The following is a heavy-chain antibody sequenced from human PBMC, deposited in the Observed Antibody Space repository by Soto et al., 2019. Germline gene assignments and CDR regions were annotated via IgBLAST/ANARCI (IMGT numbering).Heavy chain of an antibody. CDR3: AKDLSSPTYGLED. Sequence: QAGGSLRLSCAASGFIFSAYGMHWVRQAPGKGLEWVAFISDDGSNQQYVDSVKGRFTISRDNPKEMLYLQMNSLTAEDTAVFYCAKDLSSPTYGLEDWGQGTTVTVPS. D-gene: IGHD2-15*01. CDR1: GFIFSAYG. V-gene: IGHV3-30*18. CDR2: ISDDGSNQ. J-gene: IGHJ6*02.